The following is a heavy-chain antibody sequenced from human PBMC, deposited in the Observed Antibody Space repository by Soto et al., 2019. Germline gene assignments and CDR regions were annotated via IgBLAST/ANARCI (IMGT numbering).Heavy chain of an antibody. CDR3: ARSYSSGWEFDY. V-gene: IGHV3-11*01. J-gene: IGHJ4*02. CDR2: ISSTGRTI. CDR1: GFTFSNYY. Sequence: GGSLRLSCGASGFTFSNYYMSWIRQAPGKGLAWVSYISSTGRTIYYADSVKGRFTVSRDNAQNSLSLKLNSLRVEDTAVYYCARSYSSGWEFDYWGQGTQVTVSS. D-gene: IGHD6-19*01.